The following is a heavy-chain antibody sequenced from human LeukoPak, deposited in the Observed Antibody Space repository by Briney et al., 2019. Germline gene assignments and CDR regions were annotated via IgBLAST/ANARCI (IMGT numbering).Heavy chain of an antibody. D-gene: IGHD4-17*01. CDR3: AKDPAWWDGDVSY. J-gene: IGHJ4*02. CDR2: ISSSGSTI. CDR1: GFTFSDYY. V-gene: IGHV3-11*01. Sequence: GGSLRLSCAASGFTFSDYYMSWIRQAPGKGLEWVSYISSSGSTIYYADSVKGRFTISRDNAKNSLYLQMNSLRAEDTAVYYCAKDPAWWDGDVSYWGQGTLVTVSS.